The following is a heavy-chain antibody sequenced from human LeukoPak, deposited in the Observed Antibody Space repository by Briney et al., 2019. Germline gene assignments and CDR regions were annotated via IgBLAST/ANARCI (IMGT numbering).Heavy chain of an antibody. J-gene: IGHJ4*02. V-gene: IGHV4-4*02. Sequence: SETLSLTCAVSGGSISSSNWWSWVRQPPGKGLEWIGEIYHSGSTNYNPSLKSRVTISVDKSKNQFSLRLRSVTATDTAVYYCARGYGASFELDYWGQGTLVTVSS. CDR3: ARGYGASFELDY. CDR1: GGSISSSNW. CDR2: IYHSGST. D-gene: IGHD4-17*01.